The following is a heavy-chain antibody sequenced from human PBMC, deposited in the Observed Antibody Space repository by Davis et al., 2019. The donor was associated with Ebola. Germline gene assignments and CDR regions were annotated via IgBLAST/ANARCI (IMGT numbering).Heavy chain of an antibody. CDR2: INHSGST. CDR3: ARHVGFYDFWSGYYDYYYYGMDV. V-gene: IGHV4-34*01. CDR1: GGSFSGYY. J-gene: IGHJ6*02. D-gene: IGHD3-3*01. Sequence: SETLSLTCAVYGGSFSGYYWSWIRQPPGKGLEWIGEINHSGSTNYNPSLKSRVTISVDTSKNQFSLKLSSVTAADTAVYYCARHVGFYDFWSGYYDYYYYGMDVWGQGTTVTVSS.